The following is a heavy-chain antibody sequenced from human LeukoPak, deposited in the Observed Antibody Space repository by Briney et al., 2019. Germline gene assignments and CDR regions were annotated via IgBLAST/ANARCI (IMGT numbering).Heavy chain of an antibody. J-gene: IGHJ4*02. D-gene: IGHD1-26*01. CDR1: GGSISSSSYY. CDR3: ARQGGSYYTPFDS. Sequence: PSETLSLTCTVSGGSISSSSYYWGWIRQPPGKGLEWIGNIYYSGSTYYNPSLRSRVTISVDTSKNQFSLKLNSVAAADTAVYYCARQGGSYYTPFDSWGQGTLVTVSS. CDR2: IYYSGST. V-gene: IGHV4-39*01.